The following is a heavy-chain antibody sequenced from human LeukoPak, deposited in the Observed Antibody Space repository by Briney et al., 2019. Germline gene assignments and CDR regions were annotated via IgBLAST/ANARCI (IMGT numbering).Heavy chain of an antibody. CDR3: VRGNYDSRGYSNAFDI. CDR1: GVSISSSY. CDR2: IYYSGST. Sequence: PSETLSLTCTVSGVSISSSYWSWTRQPPGKRLEWIGYIYYSGSTNSNPSLKSRVTISADTSKNQFSLKLNSVTAADTAVYYCVRGNYDSRGYSNAFDIWGQGAMVTVSS. J-gene: IGHJ3*02. D-gene: IGHD3-22*01. V-gene: IGHV4-59*01.